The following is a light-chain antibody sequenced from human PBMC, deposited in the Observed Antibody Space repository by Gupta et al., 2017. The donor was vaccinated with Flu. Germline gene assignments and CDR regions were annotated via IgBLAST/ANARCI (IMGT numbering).Light chain of an antibody. CDR1: QSVSSN. CDR3: QQYNNWSTWT. V-gene: IGKV3-15*01. CDR2: GAS. J-gene: IGKJ1*01. Sequence: EIVMTQSPATLSVSPGERATLSCRASQSVSSNLAWYQQKPGQAPRLLIYGASTRATGIPARFSGSGSGTEFTLTISSRQSEDFAVYYCQQYNNWSTWTFGQGTKVEIK.